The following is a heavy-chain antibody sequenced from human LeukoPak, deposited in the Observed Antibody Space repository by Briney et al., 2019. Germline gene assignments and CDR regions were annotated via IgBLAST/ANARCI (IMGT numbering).Heavy chain of an antibody. Sequence: SETLSLTCTVSGGSISSYYWSWIRQPPGKGLEWIGYIYYSGSTNYKPSLKSRVTISVDTSKNDFALKLASVTAADTAMYFCARRVGFYGSGSLDYFDPWGQGILVSVSS. CDR3: ARRVGFYGSGSLDYFDP. J-gene: IGHJ5*01. D-gene: IGHD3-10*01. CDR2: IYYSGST. V-gene: IGHV4-59*08. CDR1: GGSISSYY.